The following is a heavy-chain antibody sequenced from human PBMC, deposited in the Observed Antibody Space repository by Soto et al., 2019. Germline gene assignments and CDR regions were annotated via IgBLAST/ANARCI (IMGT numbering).Heavy chain of an antibody. D-gene: IGHD3-22*01. CDR1: GGSISSYY. CDR2: IYYSGST. J-gene: IGHJ4*02. Sequence: SETLSLTCTVSGGSISSYYWSWIRQPPGKGLEWIGYIYYSGSTNYNPSLKSRVTISVDTSKNQFSLNLSSVTAADTAVYYCAREEGYYDSSGYFDYWGQGTLVTVSS. CDR3: AREEGYYDSSGYFDY. V-gene: IGHV4-59*01.